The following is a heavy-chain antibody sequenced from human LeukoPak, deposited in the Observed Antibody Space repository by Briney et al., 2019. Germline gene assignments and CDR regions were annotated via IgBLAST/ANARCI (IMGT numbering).Heavy chain of an antibody. CDR3: ARPQDHGGNVENFDI. CDR2: INPNSGGT. Sequence: GASVKVSCKASGYTFTGYYMHWVRQAPGKGLEWMGWINPNSGGTNYAQKFQGRVTMTRDTSISTASMELSRLISDDTAVYYCARPQDHGGNVENFDIWGQGTMVTVSS. D-gene: IGHD4-23*01. J-gene: IGHJ3*02. CDR1: GYTFTGYY. V-gene: IGHV1-2*02.